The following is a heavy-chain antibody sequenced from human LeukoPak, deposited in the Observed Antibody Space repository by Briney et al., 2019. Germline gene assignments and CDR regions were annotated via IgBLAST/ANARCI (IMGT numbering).Heavy chain of an antibody. CDR3: ARGQWAYYMDV. CDR1: GLTFSSYW. D-gene: IGHD2-8*01. J-gene: IGHJ6*03. Sequence: PGGSLRLSCAASGLTFSSYWMHWVRQAPGKGLVWVSRINTDGSSTSYADSVKGRFTISRDNAKNTLYLQMNSLRAEDTAVYYCARGQWAYYMDVWGKGTTATVSS. V-gene: IGHV3-74*01. CDR2: INTDGSST.